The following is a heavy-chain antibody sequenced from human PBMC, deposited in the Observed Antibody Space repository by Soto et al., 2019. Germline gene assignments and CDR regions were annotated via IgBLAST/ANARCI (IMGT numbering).Heavy chain of an antibody. V-gene: IGHV1-69*13. Sequence: SVKVSCKASGGTFSSYAISWVRQAPGQGLEWMGGIIPIFGTANYAQKFQGRVTITADESTSTAYMELSSLRSEDTAVYYCASREYGYDSSGSPSGPYYYYGMDVWGQGTTVTVSS. CDR3: ASREYGYDSSGSPSGPYYYYGMDV. D-gene: IGHD3-22*01. CDR1: GGTFSSYA. CDR2: IIPIFGTA. J-gene: IGHJ6*02.